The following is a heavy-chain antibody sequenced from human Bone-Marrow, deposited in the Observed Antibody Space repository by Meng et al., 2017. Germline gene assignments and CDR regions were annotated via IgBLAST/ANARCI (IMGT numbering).Heavy chain of an antibody. CDR1: GFTFDDYG. J-gene: IGHJ4*02. V-gene: IGHV3-20*04. D-gene: IGHD3-22*01. Sequence: GSLKISCAASGFTFDDYGMSWVRQAPGKGLEWVSGINWNGGSTGYADSVKGRFTISRDNAKNSLYLQMNSLRAEDTALYYCARGLGSGYYYAYFDYWGQGTLVTVSS. CDR2: INWNGGST. CDR3: ARGLGSGYYYAYFDY.